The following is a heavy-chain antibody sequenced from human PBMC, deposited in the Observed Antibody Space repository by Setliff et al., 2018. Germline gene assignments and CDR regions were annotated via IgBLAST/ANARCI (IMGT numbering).Heavy chain of an antibody. D-gene: IGHD6-6*01. Sequence: SETLSLTCAVSGYSISSGYYWGWIRQPPGKGLEWIGSIYHSGSTYYNPSLKSRVTISVDTSKNQFSLKLSSVTAADTAVYYCARETIAARGDFDYWGQGTLVTVSS. CDR3: ARETIAARGDFDY. CDR1: GYSISSGYY. CDR2: IYHSGST. J-gene: IGHJ4*02. V-gene: IGHV4-38-2*02.